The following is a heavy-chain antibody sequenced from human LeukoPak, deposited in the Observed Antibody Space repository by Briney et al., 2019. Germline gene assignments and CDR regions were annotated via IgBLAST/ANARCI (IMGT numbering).Heavy chain of an antibody. D-gene: IGHD5-18*01. V-gene: IGHV3-30*18. CDR3: AKGDKPVIAMVKFDY. J-gene: IGHJ4*02. Sequence: GGSLRLSCAVSGFRFNSHHMHWVRQAPNKGLEWVAVALHDRSSPSHAASVNGRFTISRDNSKNTLYLQMNSLRAEDTAVYYCAKGDKPVIAMVKFDYWGQGTLVTVSS. CDR1: GFRFNSHH. CDR2: ALHDRSSP.